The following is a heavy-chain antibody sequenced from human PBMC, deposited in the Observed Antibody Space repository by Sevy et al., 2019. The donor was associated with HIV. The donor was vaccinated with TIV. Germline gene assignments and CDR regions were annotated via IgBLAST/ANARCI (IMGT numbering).Heavy chain of an antibody. V-gene: IGHV3-21*01. CDR3: ARDYFSGSYYVYYYYGMDV. Sequence: GGSLRLSCTASGFTFSSYSMNWVRQAPGKGLEWVSSISSSSSYIYYADSVTGRLTSSRDNAKNSLYLHMNSLRAEDTAVYDCARDYFSGSYYVYYYYGMDVWGQGTTVTVSS. J-gene: IGHJ6*02. CDR2: ISSSSSYI. D-gene: IGHD1-26*01. CDR1: GFTFSSYS.